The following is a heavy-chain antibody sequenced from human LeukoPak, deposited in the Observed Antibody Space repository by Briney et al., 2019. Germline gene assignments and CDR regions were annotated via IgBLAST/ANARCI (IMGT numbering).Heavy chain of an antibody. D-gene: IGHD5-18*01. CDR2: IYYSGST. V-gene: IGHV4-39*01. J-gene: IGHJ4*02. CDR1: GGSISSSSYY. Sequence: KTSETLSLTCTVSGGSISSSSYYWGWIRQPPGKGLEWIGSIYYSGSTYYNPSLKSRVTISVDTSKYQFSLKLSSVTAADTAVYYCARPAMVDTAMVTGWGQGTLVTVSS. CDR3: ARPAMVDTAMVTG.